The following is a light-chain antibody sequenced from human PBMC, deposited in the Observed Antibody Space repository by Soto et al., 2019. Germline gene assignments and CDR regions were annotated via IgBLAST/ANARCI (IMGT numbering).Light chain of an antibody. CDR3: QQRDNCYWT. J-gene: IGKJ1*01. CDR1: QSVRSN. CDR2: GVS. Sequence: EIVLTQSPATLSLSPGERATLSCRASQSVRSNLAWYQHKPGQAPRLLIYGVSNRATGIPGRFSGSGSGTDFSLTITHVEPEDFAVYYCQQRDNCYWTFGQGAKVEIK. V-gene: IGKV3D-11*03.